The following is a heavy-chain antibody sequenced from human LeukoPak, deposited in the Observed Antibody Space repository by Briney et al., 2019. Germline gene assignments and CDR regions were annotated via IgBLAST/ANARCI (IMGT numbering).Heavy chain of an antibody. CDR2: ITSSGHAI. J-gene: IGHJ3*02. D-gene: IGHD3-10*01. V-gene: IGHV3-48*03. Sequence: GGSLRLSCVVSGFTFSSYDMNWVRQAPGKGLEWVSFITSSGHAIFYADSVKGRFTISRDNSKNSLYLQMNGLRAEDTAVYYCARGRSITLLRGVAMSDGFDIWGQGTMVAVSS. CDR3: ARGRSITLLRGVAMSDGFDI. CDR1: GFTFSSYD.